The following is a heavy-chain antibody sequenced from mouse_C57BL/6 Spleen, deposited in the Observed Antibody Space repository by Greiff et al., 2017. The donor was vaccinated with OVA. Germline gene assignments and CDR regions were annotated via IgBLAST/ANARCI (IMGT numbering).Heavy chain of an antibody. CDR3: ARYGYYGSSYAWFAY. CDR2: IDPSASYT. D-gene: IGHD1-1*01. Sequence: VQLQQPGAELVMPGASVKLSCKASGYTFTSYWMHWVKQRPGQGLEWIGEIDPSASYTNYNHKFKGKSTLTVDKSSSTAYMQLSSLTSEDSAVYYCARYGYYGSSYAWFAYWGQGTLVTVSA. J-gene: IGHJ3*01. CDR1: GYTFTSYW. V-gene: IGHV1-69*01.